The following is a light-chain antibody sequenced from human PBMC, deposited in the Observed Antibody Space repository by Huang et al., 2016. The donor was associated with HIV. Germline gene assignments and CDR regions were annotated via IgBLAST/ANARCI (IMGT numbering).Light chain of an antibody. Sequence: DIQVTQSPSSLSASVGDRVTITCRTSQRISSHLSWYQQKIGKGPKLLIYSSTVLQSGVPSRFTGSGSGTDFTLTINSLQPEDFATYYCQQTYSAPVTFGGGNRVEIK. CDR1: QRISSH. V-gene: IGKV1-39*01. J-gene: IGKJ4*01. CDR2: SST. CDR3: QQTYSAPVT.